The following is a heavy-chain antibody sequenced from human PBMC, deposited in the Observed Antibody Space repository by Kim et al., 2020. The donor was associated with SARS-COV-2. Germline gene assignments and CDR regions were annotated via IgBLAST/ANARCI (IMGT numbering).Heavy chain of an antibody. Sequence: SETLSLTCTVSGGSISSSNYYWAWIRQPPGKGLEWIGNIFYSGKNSYNPSLKSRVTISVDTSKNQFSLRVTSATAADTAMYYCARTVTMSRTSLFDYWGQGNLVTVSS. CDR3: ARTVTMSRTSLFDY. CDR2: IFYSGKN. CDR1: GGSISSSNYY. D-gene: IGHD1-1*01. J-gene: IGHJ4*02. V-gene: IGHV4-39*07.